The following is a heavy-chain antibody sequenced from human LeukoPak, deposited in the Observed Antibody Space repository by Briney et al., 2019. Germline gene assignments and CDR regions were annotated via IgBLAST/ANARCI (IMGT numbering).Heavy chain of an antibody. CDR2: INHSGST. Sequence: SETLSLTCAVYGGSFSGYYWSWIRQPPGKGLEWIGEINHSGSTNYNPSLKSRVTMSVDTSKNQFSLKLSSVTAADTAVYYCARDRPWALDYWGQGTLVTVSS. J-gene: IGHJ4*02. CDR1: GGSFSGYY. CDR3: ARDRPWALDY. D-gene: IGHD3-16*01. V-gene: IGHV4-34*01.